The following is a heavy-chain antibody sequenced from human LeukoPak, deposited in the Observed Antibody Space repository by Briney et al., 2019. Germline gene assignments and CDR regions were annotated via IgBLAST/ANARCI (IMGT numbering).Heavy chain of an antibody. V-gene: IGHV3-30*04. D-gene: IGHD1-26*01. Sequence: GGSLRLSCTASGFTFSSYAMHWVRQAPGKGLEWVAVISYDGTNKYFADAVKSRFTISRDNSKNTLYLQMNSLRAEDTAVYYCAKTGPYSGTYLSAFDIWGQGTMVTVSS. J-gene: IGHJ3*02. CDR2: ISYDGTNK. CDR3: AKTGPYSGTYLSAFDI. CDR1: GFTFSSYA.